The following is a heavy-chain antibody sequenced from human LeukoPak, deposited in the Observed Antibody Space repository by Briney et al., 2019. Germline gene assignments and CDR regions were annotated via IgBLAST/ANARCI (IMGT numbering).Heavy chain of an antibody. CDR1: GDSISSYTAA. Sequence: SQTLSLTCAISGDSISSYTAAWNWITQSPSRGLEWLGRTYYRSRWLLDYAVPVRSRITINADTSKNRFSVQLASVTPDDTAVYYCARDGDFYGSGTLDSWGQGTLVTVSS. J-gene: IGHJ5*01. D-gene: IGHD3-10*01. CDR3: ARDGDFYGSGTLDS. V-gene: IGHV6-1*01. CDR2: TYYRSRWLL.